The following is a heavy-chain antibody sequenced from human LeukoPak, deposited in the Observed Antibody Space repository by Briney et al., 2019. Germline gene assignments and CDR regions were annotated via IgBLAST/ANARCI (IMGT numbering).Heavy chain of an antibody. CDR2: ISGSGGST. Sequence: GGSLRLSCAASGFPFSSYAMSWVRQAPGKGLEWVSAISGSGGSTYYADSVKGRFTISRDNSKNTLYLQMNSLRAEDTAVYYCAKDPGTYYYDSSENWFDPWGQGTLVTVSS. CDR3: AKDPGTYYYDSSENWFDP. V-gene: IGHV3-23*01. D-gene: IGHD3-22*01. J-gene: IGHJ5*02. CDR1: GFPFSSYA.